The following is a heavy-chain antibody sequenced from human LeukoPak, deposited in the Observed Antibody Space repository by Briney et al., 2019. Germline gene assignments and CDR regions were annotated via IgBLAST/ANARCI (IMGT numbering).Heavy chain of an antibody. J-gene: IGHJ4*02. V-gene: IGHV3-23*01. CDR3: AKDKMGSSWYYFDY. D-gene: IGHD6-13*01. CDR1: GFTFSSYA. CDR2: ISGSGGST. Sequence: GVSLRLSCAASGFTFSSYAMSWVRQAPGKGLEWVSAISGSGGSTYYADSVKGRFTISRDNSKNTLYLQMNSLRVEDTAVYYCAKDKMGSSWYYFDYWGQGTLVTVSS.